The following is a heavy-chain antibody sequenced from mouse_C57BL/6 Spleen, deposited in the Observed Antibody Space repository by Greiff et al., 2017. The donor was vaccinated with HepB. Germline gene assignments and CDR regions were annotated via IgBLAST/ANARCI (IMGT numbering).Heavy chain of an antibody. CDR2: INPNNGGT. J-gene: IGHJ2*01. D-gene: IGHD2-3*01. V-gene: IGHV1-22*01. CDR1: GYTFTDYN. CDR3: ARYGGYYPSDY. Sequence: EVKLMESGPELVKPGASVKMSCKASGYTFTDYNMHWVKQSHGKSLEWIGYINPNNGGTSYNQKFKGKATLTVNKSSSTAYMELRSLTSEDSAVYYCARYGGYYPSDYWGQGTTLTVSS.